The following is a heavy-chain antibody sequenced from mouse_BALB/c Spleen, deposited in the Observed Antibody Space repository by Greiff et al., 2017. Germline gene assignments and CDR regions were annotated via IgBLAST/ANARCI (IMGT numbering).Heavy chain of an antibody. D-gene: IGHD2-3*01. J-gene: IGHJ2*01. CDR2: ISSGSSTI. V-gene: IGHV5-17*02. Sequence: EVQRVESGGGLVQPGGSRKLSCAASGFTFSSFGMHWVRQAPEKGLEWVAYISSGSSTIYYADTVKGRFTISRDNPKNTLFLQMTSLRSEDTAMYYCARVGWAGFFDYWGQGTTLTVSS. CDR3: ARVGWAGFFDY. CDR1: GFTFSSFG.